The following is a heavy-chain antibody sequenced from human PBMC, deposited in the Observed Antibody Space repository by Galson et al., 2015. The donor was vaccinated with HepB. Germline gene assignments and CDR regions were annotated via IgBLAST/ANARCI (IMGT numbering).Heavy chain of an antibody. CDR3: AKAEVHNYYYYYMDV. J-gene: IGHJ6*03. V-gene: IGHV1-3*01. CDR2: ISAGNGNT. D-gene: IGHD4/OR15-4a*01. CDR1: GGTFSSYA. Sequence: SVKVSCKASGGTFSSYAMHWVRQAPGQRLEWMGWISAGNGNTKYSQKFQGRVTITRDTSASTAYMELSSLRSEDTAGYYCAKAEVHNYYYYYMDVWGKGTTVTVSS.